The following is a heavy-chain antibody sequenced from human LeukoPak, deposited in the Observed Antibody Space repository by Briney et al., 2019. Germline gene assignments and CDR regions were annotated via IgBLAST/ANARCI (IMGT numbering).Heavy chain of an antibody. D-gene: IGHD1-26*01. J-gene: IGHJ4*02. CDR2: INHSGST. Sequence: SETLSLTCAVYGGSFSGYYWSWIRQPPGKGLEWIEEINHSGSTNYNPSLKSRVTISVDTSKNRFSLKLSSVTAADTAVYYCARGHSGSYRDYWGQGTLVTVPS. CDR1: GGSFSGYY. V-gene: IGHV4-34*01. CDR3: ARGHSGSYRDY.